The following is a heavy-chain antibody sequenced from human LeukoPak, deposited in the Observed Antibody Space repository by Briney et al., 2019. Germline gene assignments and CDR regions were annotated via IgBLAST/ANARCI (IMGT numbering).Heavy chain of an antibody. CDR3: ARHAAVEGSSGWSPLWWFDP. CDR2: MHHSGST. D-gene: IGHD6-19*01. V-gene: IGHV4-59*08. J-gene: IGHJ5*02. Sequence: PSETLSLTCTVSGGSIRSYYWSWIRKPPGKGLKWIGYMHHSGSTKHNPYLKSRGTISVDTSKSQFSLKLSSVTAADTAVYYCARHAAVEGSSGWSPLWWFDPWGQGTLVTVSS. CDR1: GGSIRSYY.